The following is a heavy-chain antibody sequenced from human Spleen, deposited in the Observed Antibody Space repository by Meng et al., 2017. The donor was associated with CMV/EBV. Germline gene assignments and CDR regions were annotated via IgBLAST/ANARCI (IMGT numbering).Heavy chain of an antibody. CDR3: ARCSAASVWFDP. CDR2: IYYSGST. V-gene: IGHV4-39*07. Sequence: CTGSGGSISSSRYYWGWIRQPPGKGLEWIGSIYYSGSTYYNPSLKSRVTISVDTSKNQFSLKLSSVTAADTAVYYCARCSAASVWFDPWGQGTLVTVSS. J-gene: IGHJ5*02. CDR1: GGSISSSRYY. D-gene: IGHD2-2*01.